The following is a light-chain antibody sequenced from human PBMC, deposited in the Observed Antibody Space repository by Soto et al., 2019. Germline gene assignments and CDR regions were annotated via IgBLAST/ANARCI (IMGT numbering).Light chain of an antibody. CDR1: SNNIGEDHY. CDR2: GNS. Sequence: QSVLTQPPSVSGAPGQTVTISCTGSSNNIGEDHYVPWYQQHPGTAPKLMIYGNSNRPSGVPHRFSGSRSGTSASLAVSGLQPEDEADYYCQSYDSSQSAEVFGSGTKVTVL. V-gene: IGLV1-40*01. CDR3: QSYDSSQSAEV. J-gene: IGLJ1*01.